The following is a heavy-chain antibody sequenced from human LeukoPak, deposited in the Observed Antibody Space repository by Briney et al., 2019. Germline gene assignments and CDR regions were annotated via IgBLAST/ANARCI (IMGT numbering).Heavy chain of an antibody. CDR3: AKDVPYGSGSYYPNWFDP. V-gene: IGHV3-23*01. Sequence: GGSLRLSCAASGFTFSIYAMSWVRQAPGKGLEWVSAISGSDGSTYSADSVKGRLTISRDNSKNTLYLQMNSLRAEDTAVYYCAKDVPYGSGSYYPNWFDPWGQGTLVTVSS. D-gene: IGHD3-10*01. CDR1: GFTFSIYA. CDR2: ISGSDGST. J-gene: IGHJ5*02.